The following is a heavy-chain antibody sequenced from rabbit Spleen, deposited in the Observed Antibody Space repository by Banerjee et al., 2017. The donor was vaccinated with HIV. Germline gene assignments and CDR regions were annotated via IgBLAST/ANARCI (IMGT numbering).Heavy chain of an antibody. D-gene: IGHD1-1*01. CDR1: GVSFTSSSY. CDR2: IDTGISGFT. V-gene: IGHV1S45*01. CDR3: ARDTSSSFSSYGMDL. J-gene: IGHJ6*01. Sequence: QEQLEESGGDLVKPGASLTLTCTASGVSFTSSSYMCWVRQAPGKGLEWIACIDTGISGFTYFATWAKGRFTCSKTSSTTVTLQMTRLTAADTATYFCARDTSSSFSSYGMDLWGPGTLVTVS.